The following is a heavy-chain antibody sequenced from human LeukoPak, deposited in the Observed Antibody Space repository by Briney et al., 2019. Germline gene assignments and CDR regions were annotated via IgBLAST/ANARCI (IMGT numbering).Heavy chain of an antibody. Sequence: ASVKVSCKASGYTFTGYYMHWVRQAPGQGLEWMGRINPNSGGTNYAQKFQGRVTMARDTSISTAYMELSRLRSDDTAVYYCARDGGYNWNYFYYYYMDVWGKGTTVTVSS. V-gene: IGHV1-2*06. CDR1: GYTFTGYY. CDR2: INPNSGGT. CDR3: ARDGGYNWNYFYYYYMDV. J-gene: IGHJ6*03. D-gene: IGHD1-20*01.